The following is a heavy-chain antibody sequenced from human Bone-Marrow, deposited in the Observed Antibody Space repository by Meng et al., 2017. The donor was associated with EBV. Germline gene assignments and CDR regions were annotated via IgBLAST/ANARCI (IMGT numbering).Heavy chain of an antibody. CDR3: ARRLRYNNWLFDF. J-gene: IGHJ4*02. V-gene: IGHV2-5*02. D-gene: IGHD3-9*01. CDR1: GFSLTSGVG. CDR2: IHWDDEK. Sequence: QITLKESGPTLVKPXXTLTLTXTFSGFSLTSGVGVGWIRQPPGKALEWLALIHWDDEKRYSPSLESRLTITKDTSKNEVVLTMTNMDPVDTATYYCARRLRYNNWLFDFWGPGTLVTVSS.